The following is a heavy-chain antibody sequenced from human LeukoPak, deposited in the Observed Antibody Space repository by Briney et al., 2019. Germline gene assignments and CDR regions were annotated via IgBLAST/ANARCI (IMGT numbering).Heavy chain of an antibody. CDR2: INTDDSST. J-gene: IGHJ6*02. CDR3: AFTMTTYYYYGMDV. D-gene: IGHD3-22*01. CDR1: GFTFSSYW. V-gene: IGHV3-74*01. Sequence: GGSLRLSCAASGFTFSSYWMHWVRQAPGKGLVWVSRINTDDSSTSYADSVKGRFTISRDNAKNTLYLQMNSLRAEDSAVYYCAFTMTTYYYYGMDVWGQGTTVTVSS.